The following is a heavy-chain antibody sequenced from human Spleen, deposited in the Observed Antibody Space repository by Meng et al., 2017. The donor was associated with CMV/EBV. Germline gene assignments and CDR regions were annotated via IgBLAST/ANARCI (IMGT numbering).Heavy chain of an antibody. CDR1: GSTVSSNY. CDR2: ISGSGGST. Sequence: GESLKISCAASGSTVSSNYMSWVRQAPGKGLEWVSAISGSGGSTYYADSVKGRFTISRDNSKNTLYLQMNSLRAEDTAVYYCAKGADYGDYWGQGTLVTVSS. V-gene: IGHV3-23*01. D-gene: IGHD6-19*01. CDR3: AKGADYGDY. J-gene: IGHJ4*02.